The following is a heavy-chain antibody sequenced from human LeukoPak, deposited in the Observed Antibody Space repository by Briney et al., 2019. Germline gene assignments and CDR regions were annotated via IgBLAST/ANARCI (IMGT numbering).Heavy chain of an antibody. V-gene: IGHV4-39*07. CDR3: ARIEYSNSIDY. J-gene: IGHJ4*02. D-gene: IGHD6-6*01. CDR1: GGSISSSSYY. Sequence: SETLSLTCTVSGGSISSSSYYWGWIRQPPGKGLEWIGSIYYSGRTYYDASLKSRVTISVDTSKNQFSLKLSSVTAADTAVYYCARIEYSNSIDYWGQGTLVTVSS. CDR2: IYYSGRT.